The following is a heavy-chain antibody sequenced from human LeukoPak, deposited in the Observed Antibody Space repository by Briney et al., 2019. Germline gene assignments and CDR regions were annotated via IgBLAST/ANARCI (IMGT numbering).Heavy chain of an antibody. CDR3: AGVVPAAILPYY. CDR1: GFTFSSYS. V-gene: IGHV3-48*01. CDR2: ISSSSSTI. J-gene: IGHJ4*02. D-gene: IGHD2-2*01. Sequence: PGGSLRLSCAASGFTFSSYSMNWVRQAPGKGLEWVSYISSSSSTIYYADSEKGRFTISRDNAKNSLYLQMNSLRAEDTAVFYCAGVVPAAILPYYGGRGTLVTVSS.